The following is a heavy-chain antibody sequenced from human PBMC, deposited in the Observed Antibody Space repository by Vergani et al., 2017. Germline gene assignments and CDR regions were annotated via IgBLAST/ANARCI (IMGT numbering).Heavy chain of an antibody. CDR1: GFNFSTYG. Sequence: QVQLVESGGGVVQPGGSLRLSCAASGFNFSTYGMHWVRQAPGKGLEWVALILYGGTHEYYTDSVKGRFTISRDNSKNTLYLQMKSLRPEDTAVYYCAKEGGGYCSGGTCYPEYWGQGTLVIVSS. CDR3: AKEGGGYCSGGTCYPEY. V-gene: IGHV3-30*02. CDR2: ILYGGTHE. D-gene: IGHD2-15*01. J-gene: IGHJ4*02.